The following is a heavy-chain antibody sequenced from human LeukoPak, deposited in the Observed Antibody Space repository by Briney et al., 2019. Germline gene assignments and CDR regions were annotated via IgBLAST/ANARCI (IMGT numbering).Heavy chain of an antibody. Sequence: GGSLRLSCAASGFIFDNFGMSWVRQAPGKGLEWVSFISSGSSAIFSADALKGRFTISRDDAKNLLYLDMNSLRAEDTAVYYCARGHTAVTRHFDFWGQGTLVTVSS. D-gene: IGHD4-17*01. J-gene: IGHJ4*02. CDR2: ISSGSSAI. CDR3: ARGHTAVTRHFDF. CDR1: GFIFDNFG. V-gene: IGHV3-21*01.